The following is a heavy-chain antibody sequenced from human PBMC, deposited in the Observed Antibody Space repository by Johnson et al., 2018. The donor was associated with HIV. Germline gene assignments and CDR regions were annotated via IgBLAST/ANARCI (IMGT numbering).Heavy chain of an antibody. Sequence: QVQLVESGGGSVQPGGFLRLSCAASGFTFSSYAMHWVRQAPGKGPEWVAVISFDGSNKYYADSVKGRLTISRDNSKNTLYLQMNSLRAEDTAVYYCASDLTLWKARGDAFDIWDQGTMVTVSS. CDR1: GFTFSSYA. D-gene: IGHD3-10*01. CDR3: ASDLTLWKARGDAFDI. J-gene: IGHJ3*02. CDR2: ISFDGSNK. V-gene: IGHV3-30-3*01.